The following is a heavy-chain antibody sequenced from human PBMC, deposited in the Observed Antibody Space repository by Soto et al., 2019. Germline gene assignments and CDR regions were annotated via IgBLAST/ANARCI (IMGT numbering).Heavy chain of an antibody. D-gene: IGHD4-17*01. CDR3: ARGSYGDYESPFDY. CDR1: GYTFNSYY. V-gene: IGHV1-46*02. J-gene: IGHJ4*02. CDR2: INPSGGST. Sequence: GASVKVCCKASGYTFNSYYMQWVRQDHGQGLEWMGIINPSGGSTSYAQKFQGRVTMTRDTSTSTVYMELSSLRSEDTAVYYCARGSYGDYESPFDYWGQGTLVTVSS.